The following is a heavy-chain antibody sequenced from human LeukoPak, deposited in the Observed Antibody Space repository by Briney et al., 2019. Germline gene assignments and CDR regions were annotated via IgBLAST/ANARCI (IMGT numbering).Heavy chain of an antibody. D-gene: IGHD2-15*01. V-gene: IGHV3-23*01. Sequence: GGSLRLSCAASGFTFNNYAMAWVRQAPGKGLEWVSGIGGSGGSTFYSVKGRFTISRDNSKNTLFLQMNRLRAEDTAIYYCAKAGEYCPDGSCYSENYYFDYWGQGTLVTVSS. CDR2: IGGSGGST. J-gene: IGHJ4*02. CDR3: AKAGEYCPDGSCYSENYYFDY. CDR1: GFTFNNYA.